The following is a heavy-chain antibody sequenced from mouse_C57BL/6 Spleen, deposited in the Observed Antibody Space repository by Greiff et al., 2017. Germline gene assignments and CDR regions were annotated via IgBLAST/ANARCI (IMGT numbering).Heavy chain of an antibody. CDR1: GFNIQDVY. V-gene: IGHV14-4*01. CDR2: IDPENGDT. J-gene: IGHJ4*01. Sequence: DVKLQESGAELVRPGASVKLSCTASGFNIQDVYMPWVKQRPEQGLAWIGWIDPENGDTVYASKFLGKAPITADTSSNTAYLQLSSLTSEDTAVYYCTAPYYGSSVYAMDYGGQGTSVTVSS. D-gene: IGHD1-1*01. CDR3: TAPYYGSSVYAMDY.